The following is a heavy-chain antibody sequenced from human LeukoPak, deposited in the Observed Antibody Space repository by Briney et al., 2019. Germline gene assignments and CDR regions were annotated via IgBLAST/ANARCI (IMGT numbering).Heavy chain of an antibody. CDR1: GGSFSGYY. Sequence: SETLSLTCAVYGGSFSGYYWSWIRQPPGKGLEWIGEINHSGSTNYNPSLKSRVTISVGTSKNQFSLKLSSVTAADTAVYYCAYASYYYYGMDVWGQGTTVTVSS. CDR3: AYASYYYYGMDV. J-gene: IGHJ6*02. V-gene: IGHV4-34*01. D-gene: IGHD3-16*01. CDR2: INHSGST.